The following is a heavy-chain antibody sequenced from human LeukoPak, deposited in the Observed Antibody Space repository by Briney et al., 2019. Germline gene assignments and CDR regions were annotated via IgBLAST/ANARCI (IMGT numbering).Heavy chain of an antibody. V-gene: IGHV3-48*03. Sequence: GGSLRLSCAASGFTFSSYEMNWVRQAPGKGLEWVSFISSSGSTIYYADSVKGRFTISRDNAKNSLYLQMNSLRAEDTAVYYCAELGITMIGGVWGKGTTVTISS. D-gene: IGHD3-10*02. J-gene: IGHJ6*04. CDR1: GFTFSSYE. CDR2: ISSSGSTI. CDR3: AELGITMIGGV.